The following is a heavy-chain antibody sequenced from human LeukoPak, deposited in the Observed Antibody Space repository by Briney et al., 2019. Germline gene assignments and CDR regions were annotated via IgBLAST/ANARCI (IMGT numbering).Heavy chain of an antibody. CDR2: ISNSGGST. V-gene: IGHV3-48*03. D-gene: IGHD1-26*01. J-gene: IGHJ4*02. CDR1: GFSFSTYE. Sequence: GGSLRLSCAASGFSFSTYEMNWVRQAPGKGLEWVSCISNSGGSTSYADSVKGRFTISRDNAKNSLYLQMNSLRAEDTAVYYCARKVLSGSRYFVYWGQGALVTVSS. CDR3: ARKVLSGSRYFVY.